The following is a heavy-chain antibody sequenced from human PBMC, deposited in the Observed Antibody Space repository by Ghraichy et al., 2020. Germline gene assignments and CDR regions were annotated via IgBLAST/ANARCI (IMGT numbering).Heavy chain of an antibody. CDR2: IKNSANRHTT. J-gene: IGHJ4*02. V-gene: IGHV3-72*01. CDR1: GFTFSDYY. D-gene: IGHD5-12*01. Sequence: GSLRLSCAASGFTFSDYYMNWVRQAPGKGLEWVGRIKNSANRHTTEYAASVKGRFIISRDDSKKSLYLQINSLKTEDTAVYYCATEGAYSGPDFESWGQGTLVTVSS. CDR3: ATEGAYSGPDFES.